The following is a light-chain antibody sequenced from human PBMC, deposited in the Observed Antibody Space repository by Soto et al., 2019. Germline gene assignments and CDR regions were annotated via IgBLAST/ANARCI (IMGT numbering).Light chain of an antibody. CDR2: SAS. CDR1: QSIGSY. CDR3: QQSYNTLLT. Sequence: DIQMTQSPSSLSASVGDRVTITCRASQSIGSYLNWYRQKPGKAPKLLIYSASSLQSGVPSRFSGSGSGTDFTLPISSLQPEDFATYYCQQSYNTLLTFGGGTKVEIK. J-gene: IGKJ4*01. V-gene: IGKV1-39*01.